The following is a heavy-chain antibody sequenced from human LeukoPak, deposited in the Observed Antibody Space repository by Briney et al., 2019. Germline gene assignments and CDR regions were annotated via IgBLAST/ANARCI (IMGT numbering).Heavy chain of an antibody. CDR1: GGTFSTYA. D-gene: IGHD6-19*01. J-gene: IGHJ3*02. CDR3: ARPFGYSSGCDAFDI. V-gene: IGHV1-2*02. CDR2: INPNSGGT. Sequence: GASVKVSCKASGGTFSTYAISWVRQAPGQGLEWMGWINPNSGGTNYAQKFQGRVTMTRDTSISTAYMELSRLRSDDTAVYYCARPFGYSSGCDAFDIWGQGTMVTVSS.